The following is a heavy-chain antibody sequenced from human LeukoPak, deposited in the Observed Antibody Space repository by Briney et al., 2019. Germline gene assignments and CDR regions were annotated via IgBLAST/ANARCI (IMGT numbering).Heavy chain of an antibody. CDR1: GYTFTSYG. V-gene: IGHV1-18*01. CDR3: ARGRNTYYDSSGYSDY. CDR2: ISAYNGNT. J-gene: IGHJ4*02. D-gene: IGHD3-22*01. Sequence: ASVKVSCKASGYTFTSYGISWVRQAPGQGLEWMGWISAYNGNTNYAQKLQGRVTMTTDTSTSTAYMELRSLRSDDTAVYYCARGRNTYYDSSGYSDYRGQGTLVTVSS.